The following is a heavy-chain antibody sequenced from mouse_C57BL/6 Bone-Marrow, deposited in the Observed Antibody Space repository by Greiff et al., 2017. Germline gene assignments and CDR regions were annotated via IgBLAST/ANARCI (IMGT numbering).Heavy chain of an antibody. J-gene: IGHJ2*01. D-gene: IGHD1-1*01. CDR2: IHPNSGST. CDR3: ASPPITTVVPFDY. Sequence: VQLQQPGAELVKPGASVKLSCKASGYTFTSYWMHWVKQRPGQGLEWIGMIHPNSGSTNYNEKFKSKATLTVDKSSSTAYMQLSSLTSEDSAVYYCASPPITTVVPFDYWGQGTTLTVSS. V-gene: IGHV1-64*01. CDR1: GYTFTSYW.